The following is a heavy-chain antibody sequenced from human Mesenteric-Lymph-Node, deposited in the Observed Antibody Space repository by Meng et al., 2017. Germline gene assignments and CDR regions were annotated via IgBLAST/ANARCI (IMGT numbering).Heavy chain of an antibody. D-gene: IGHD2-15*01. J-gene: IGHJ4*02. Sequence: GESLKISCAASGFTFSNYEMNWVRQAPGKGLEWIAYITTGTHDKYADSVKGRFTISRDNSKNTLYLDMNSLRAEDTSVYYCARAYCSGGYCHKDYWGQGTLVTVSS. CDR2: ITTGTHDK. V-gene: IGHV3-48*01. CDR1: GFTFSNYE. CDR3: ARAYCSGGYCHKDY.